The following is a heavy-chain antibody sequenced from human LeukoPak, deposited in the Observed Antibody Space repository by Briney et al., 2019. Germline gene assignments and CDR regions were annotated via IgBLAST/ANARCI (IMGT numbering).Heavy chain of an antibody. CDR3: ARDDLAAAGAYYYYGMDV. V-gene: IGHV1-18*04. CDR1: GYTFTSYG. J-gene: IGHJ6*04. CDR2: ISAYNGNT. D-gene: IGHD6-13*01. Sequence: ASVKVSCKASGYTFTSYGISWVRQPPGQGLEWMGWISAYNGNTNYAHKLQGRVTMTTVTATSTAYMELRRLRSDDTAVYYGARDDLAAAGAYYYYGMDVWGKGTTVTVSS.